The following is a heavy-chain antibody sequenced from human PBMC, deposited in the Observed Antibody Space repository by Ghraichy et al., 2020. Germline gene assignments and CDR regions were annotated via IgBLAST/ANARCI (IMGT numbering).Heavy chain of an antibody. CDR3: ARGEAVIGATIVYYGIDV. V-gene: IGHV4-4*02. D-gene: IGHD5-12*01. J-gene: IGHJ6*02. Sequence: SCAVSGGSISSSNWWSWVRQPPGKGLEWIGEIYHSGSTNYNPSLKSRVTISVDKSKNQFSLKLSSVTAADTAVYYCARGEAVIGATIVYYGIDVWGQGTTVTVSS. CDR1: GGSISSSNW. CDR2: IYHSGST.